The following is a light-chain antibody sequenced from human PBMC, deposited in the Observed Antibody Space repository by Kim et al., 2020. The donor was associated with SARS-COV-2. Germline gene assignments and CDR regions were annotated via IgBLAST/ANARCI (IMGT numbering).Light chain of an antibody. J-gene: IGKJ4*01. Sequence: DIQMTQSPSSLSASVGDRVTITCRASQSISNDLNWYQQIAGKAPKLVIYSTSNLESGVPSRFSGSGSGTDFTLTIDSLQPEDFATYYCQQSYSIPTVGGGTKVDIK. CDR3: QQSYSIPT. CDR1: QSISND. V-gene: IGKV1-39*01. CDR2: STS.